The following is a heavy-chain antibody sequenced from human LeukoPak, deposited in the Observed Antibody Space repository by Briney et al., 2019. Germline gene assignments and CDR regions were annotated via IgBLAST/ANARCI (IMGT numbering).Heavy chain of an antibody. CDR3: AKSLPMRYGDFDY. Sequence: GGSLRLSCAASGFTFSSYAMSWVRQAPGKGLEWVSTISDNGANTYYAGSVKGRFTISRDNSKNTLFLLMNSLRAEDTAVYYCAKSLPMRYGDFDYWGQGTLVTVSS. J-gene: IGHJ4*02. CDR1: GFTFSSYA. V-gene: IGHV3-23*01. CDR2: ISDNGANT. D-gene: IGHD4-17*01.